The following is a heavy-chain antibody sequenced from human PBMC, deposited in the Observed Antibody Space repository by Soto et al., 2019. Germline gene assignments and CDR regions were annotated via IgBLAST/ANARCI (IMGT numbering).Heavy chain of an antibody. CDR2: IYYSGST. Sequence: PSETLSLTCTVSGGSISSYYWSWIRQPPGKGMEWIGYIYYSGSTNYNPSLKSRVTISVDTSKNQFSLKLSSVTAADTAVYYCASLRAVPNDFDYWGQGTLVTVST. CDR3: ASLRAVPNDFDY. V-gene: IGHV4-59*01. CDR1: GGSISSYY. D-gene: IGHD4-4*01. J-gene: IGHJ4*02.